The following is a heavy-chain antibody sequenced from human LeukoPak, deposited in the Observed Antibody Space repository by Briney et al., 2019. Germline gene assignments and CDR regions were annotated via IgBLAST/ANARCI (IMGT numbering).Heavy chain of an antibody. V-gene: IGHV3-30*03. D-gene: IGHD5-24*01. Sequence: GGSPRLSCAASGFTFRTYSIHWVRQAPGKGLEWVTVVSADGRTQLYSDSVKGRFTISRDNSLNTLRLQMNSLRTEDTAVYYCAREFGHNRWYFDYWGQGALVTVSS. CDR1: GFTFRTYS. CDR3: AREFGHNRWYFDY. CDR2: VSADGRTQ. J-gene: IGHJ4*02.